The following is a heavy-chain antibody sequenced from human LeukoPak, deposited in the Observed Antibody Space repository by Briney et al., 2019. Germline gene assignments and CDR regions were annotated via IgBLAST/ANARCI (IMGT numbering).Heavy chain of an antibody. Sequence: SETLSLTCAVYGEPFSGHYWTWLRQPPGRGLEWIGEINHSGSTTSNPSLNNRVTISVDTSKNQFSLKLTSVTAADTAVYYRARPRYGSGSLDSWGQGTLVTVSS. CDR1: GEPFSGHY. J-gene: IGHJ4*02. V-gene: IGHV4-34*01. CDR2: INHSGST. CDR3: ARPRYGSGSLDS. D-gene: IGHD3-10*01.